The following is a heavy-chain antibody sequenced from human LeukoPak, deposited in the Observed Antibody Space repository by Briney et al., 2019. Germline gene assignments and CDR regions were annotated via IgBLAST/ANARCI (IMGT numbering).Heavy chain of an antibody. CDR1: GGSISSSNW. V-gene: IGHV4-4*02. D-gene: IGHD6-19*01. J-gene: IGHJ4*02. CDR3: ARAVAGCLWY. CDR2: INHSGST. Sequence: SETLSLTCAVSGGSISSSNWWSWVRQPPGKGLEWIGEINHSGSTNYNPSLKSRVTISVDTSKNQFSLKLSSVTAADTAVYYCARAVAGCLWYWGQGTLVTVSS.